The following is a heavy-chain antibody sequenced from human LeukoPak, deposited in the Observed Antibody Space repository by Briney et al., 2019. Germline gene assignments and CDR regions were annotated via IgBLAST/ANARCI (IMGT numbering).Heavy chain of an antibody. J-gene: IGHJ4*02. V-gene: IGHV1-3*01. CDR1: GYIFTRYA. D-gene: IGHD3-10*01. CDR3: ARGLLWFGELSPPGY. Sequence: GASVKVSCKASGYIFTRYAIHWVRQAPGQGLEWMGWINASNGNTRYSQKLQDRVTITRDTSANTVYMELSSLRSEDTAVYFCARGLLWFGELSPPGYWGQGTLVTVSS. CDR2: INASNGNT.